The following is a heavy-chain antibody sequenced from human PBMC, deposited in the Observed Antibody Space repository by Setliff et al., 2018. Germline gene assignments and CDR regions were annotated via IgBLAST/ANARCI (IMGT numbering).Heavy chain of an antibody. Sequence: GESLTLSCMGSGYSFTTYWIGWVRQMPGKGLEWMGIIYPGDSDTRYSPSFQGQVTISADKSISTAYLQLSSLKASDTAIYYCARRAVTAEYFQHWGHGTLVTVSS. V-gene: IGHV5-51*01. D-gene: IGHD4-17*01. J-gene: IGHJ1*01. CDR2: IYPGDSDT. CDR3: ARRAVTAEYFQH. CDR1: GYSFTTYW.